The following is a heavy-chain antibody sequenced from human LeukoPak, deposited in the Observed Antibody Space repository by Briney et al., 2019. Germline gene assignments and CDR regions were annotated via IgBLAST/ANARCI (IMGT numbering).Heavy chain of an antibody. CDR1: GYSFTSYW. CDR3: ARPGTPEKWRYYYYYGMDV. J-gene: IGHJ6*02. D-gene: IGHD5-12*01. Sequence: GESLKISCKGSGYSFTSYWIGWVRQMPGKGLEWMGIIYPGDSGTRYSPSFQGQVTISADKSISTAYLQWSSLKASDTAMYYCARPGTPEKWRYYYYYGMDVWGQGTTVTVSS. V-gene: IGHV5-51*01. CDR2: IYPGDSGT.